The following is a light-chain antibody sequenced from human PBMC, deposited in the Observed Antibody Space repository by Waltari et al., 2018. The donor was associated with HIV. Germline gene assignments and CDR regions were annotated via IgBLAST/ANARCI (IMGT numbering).Light chain of an antibody. Sequence: QSVLTQPPSASGTPGQRVTISCSGSSSNIESNYVYWYQQLPGTAPKLLIYRSIQRPSVVPDRFSGSKSGTSASLAISGLRSEDEADYYCAAWDDSLSVVVFGGGTKLTVL. V-gene: IGLV1-47*01. CDR3: AAWDDSLSVVV. CDR2: RSI. CDR1: SSNIESNY. J-gene: IGLJ2*01.